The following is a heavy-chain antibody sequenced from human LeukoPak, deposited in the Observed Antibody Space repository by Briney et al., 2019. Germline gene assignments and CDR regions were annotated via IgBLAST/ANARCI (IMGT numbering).Heavy chain of an antibody. CDR1: GGSISSYY. V-gene: IGHV4-59*01. CDR3: ARDLKYYDSSGYYLGFDP. D-gene: IGHD3-22*01. J-gene: IGHJ5*02. Sequence: SETLSLTCTVSGGSISSYYWSWIRQPPGKGLEWIGYIYYSGSTNYNPSLKSRFTISVDTSKNQFSLKLSSVTAADTAVYYCARDLKYYDSSGYYLGFDPWGQGTLVTVSS. CDR2: IYYSGST.